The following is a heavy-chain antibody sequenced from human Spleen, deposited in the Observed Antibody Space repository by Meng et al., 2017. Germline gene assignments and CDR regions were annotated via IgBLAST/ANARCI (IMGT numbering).Heavy chain of an antibody. CDR3: ARESYDSSGYSYYFDY. CDR1: GGSTHSYY. Sequence: SETLSLTCTVSGGSTHSYYWSWIRQPAGKGLEWIGRIYTGGSAVYNPSLKSRVTMSLDTSNNQFSLKLSSVTAADTAVYYCARESYDSSGYSYYFDYWGQGTLVTVSS. J-gene: IGHJ4*02. D-gene: IGHD3-22*01. CDR2: IYTGGSA. V-gene: IGHV4-4*07.